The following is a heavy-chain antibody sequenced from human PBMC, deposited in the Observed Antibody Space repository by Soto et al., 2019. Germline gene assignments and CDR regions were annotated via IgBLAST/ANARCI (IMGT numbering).Heavy chain of an antibody. CDR1: GGSSSRGHY. CDR2: IYYTGNT. Sequence: SETLSLTCTVSGGSSSRGHYWTWIRQPPGKGLEWIGYIYYTGNTNYNPSLNSRVTISIDTSKNQFSLKLTSVTAADTAVYYCARGALGQWLVYFDYWGQGTLVTVSS. D-gene: IGHD6-19*01. CDR3: ARGALGQWLVYFDY. J-gene: IGHJ4*02. V-gene: IGHV4-61*08.